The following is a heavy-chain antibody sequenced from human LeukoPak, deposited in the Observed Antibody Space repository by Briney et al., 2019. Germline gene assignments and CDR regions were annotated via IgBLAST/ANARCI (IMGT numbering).Heavy chain of an antibody. CDR1: GGSISSSNYY. V-gene: IGHV4-61*02. D-gene: IGHD1-7*01. J-gene: IGHJ6*03. Sequence: SETLSLTCTVSGGSISSSNYYWSWVRQPAGKGLEWLGRIYASGSTNYNPSLKSRVTISLDTSKNQFSLKLSSVTAADTAVYYCARGTGTTSYYYYYYMDVWGKGTTVTVSS. CDR2: IYASGST. CDR3: ARGTGTTSYYYYYYMDV.